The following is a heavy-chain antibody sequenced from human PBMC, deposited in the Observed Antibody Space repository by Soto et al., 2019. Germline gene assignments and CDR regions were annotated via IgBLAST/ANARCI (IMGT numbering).Heavy chain of an antibody. CDR1: GFTLSSYA. CDR2: SIGSGGTT. Sequence: GGSLRLSCAASGFTLSSYAMSWVRQAPGKGLEWVSVSIGSGGTTFHTDPVKGRSTISRDNSKNTLYLQINSLSAEDTALYYCAKDPAPLSSDFWSGHPPYGVGVWGQGTTVTVSS. V-gene: IGHV3-23*01. CDR3: AKDPAPLSSDFWSGHPPYGVGV. J-gene: IGHJ6*02. D-gene: IGHD3-3*01.